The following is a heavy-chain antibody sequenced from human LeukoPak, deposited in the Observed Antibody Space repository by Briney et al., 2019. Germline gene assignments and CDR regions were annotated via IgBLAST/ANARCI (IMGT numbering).Heavy chain of an antibody. CDR3: ARVPICPLHIAAACYYYYYGMDV. D-gene: IGHD6-13*01. CDR1: GFTFSSYT. J-gene: IGHJ6*02. Sequence: PGGSLRLSCAASGFTFSSYTMNWVRQAPGKGLEWVSSISSSSSYIYYADSVKGRFTISRDNAKNSLYLQMNSLRAEDTAVYYCARVPICPLHIAAACYYYYYGMDVWGQGTTVTVSS. V-gene: IGHV3-21*01. CDR2: ISSSSSYI.